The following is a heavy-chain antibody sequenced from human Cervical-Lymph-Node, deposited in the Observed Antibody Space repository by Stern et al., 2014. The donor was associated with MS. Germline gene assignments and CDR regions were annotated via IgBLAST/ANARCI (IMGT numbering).Heavy chain of an antibody. Sequence: VQLVESGPGLVKPSETLSLTCTVSGGAVSDYYWTWIRQRPGNGLEWIGYISDTGTTNYNPSLHSRVTITLDTSQNQVSLRLRSVTAADTAVYYCARDPSTTASDWFFDLWGRGSLVTVSS. V-gene: IGHV4-59*02. D-gene: IGHD2-21*02. J-gene: IGHJ2*01. CDR3: ARDPSTTASDWFFDL. CDR1: GGAVSDYY. CDR2: ISDTGTT.